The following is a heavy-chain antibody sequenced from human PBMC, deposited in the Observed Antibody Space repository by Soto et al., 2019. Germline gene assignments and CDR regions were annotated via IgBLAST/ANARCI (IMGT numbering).Heavy chain of an antibody. CDR1: GYTFTSYD. CDR3: ARERSAAGTGWFDP. CDR2: MNPNSGNT. V-gene: IGHV1-8*01. J-gene: IGHJ5*02. Sequence: QVQLVQSGAEVKKPGASVKVSCKASGYTFTSYDINWVRQATGQGLEWMGWMNPNSGNTGYAQKFQGRVTXTRSTSRSTAYMELSSLRSEDTAVYYCARERSAAGTGWFDPWGQGTLVTVSS. D-gene: IGHD6-13*01.